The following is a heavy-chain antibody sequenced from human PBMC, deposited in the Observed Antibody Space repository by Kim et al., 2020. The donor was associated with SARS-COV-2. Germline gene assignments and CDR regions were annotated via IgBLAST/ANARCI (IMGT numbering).Heavy chain of an antibody. Sequence: GGSLRLSCVASGFTFENYAMSWVRQAPGKGLEWVSYVSGGGAKTFYADSVKGRFTISRDISRETLYLEINSLRAEDTAVYFCGKCYHGYGNDAFDVWGQGTIVTV. V-gene: IGHV3-23*01. CDR1: GFTFENYA. D-gene: IGHD5-12*01. J-gene: IGHJ3*01. CDR3: GKCYHGYGNDAFDV. CDR2: VSGGGAKT.